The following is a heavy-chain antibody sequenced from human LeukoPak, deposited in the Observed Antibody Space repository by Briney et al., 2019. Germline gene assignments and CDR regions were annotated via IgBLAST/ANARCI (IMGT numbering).Heavy chain of an antibody. Sequence: GGSLRLSCGASGFTFSSYEMNWVRRAPGKGLEWLSNISSSGSTIHYADSVKGRFTISGDNAKNSLYLQMNSLRAEDTAVYYCAKNGADTHPYYFDYWGQGTLVTVSS. D-gene: IGHD2-15*01. CDR3: AKNGADTHPYYFDY. J-gene: IGHJ4*02. V-gene: IGHV3-48*03. CDR1: GFTFSSYE. CDR2: ISSSGSTI.